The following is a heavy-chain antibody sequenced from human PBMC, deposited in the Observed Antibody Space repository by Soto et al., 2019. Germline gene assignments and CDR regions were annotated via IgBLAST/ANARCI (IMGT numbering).Heavy chain of an antibody. V-gene: IGHV4-39*01. Sequence: SETLSLPCTVSGGSISSSSYYWGWIRQPPGKGLEWIGSIYYSGSTYYNPSLKSRVTISVDTSKNQFSLKLSSVTAADTAVYYCATGGDSGGYYYYMDVWGKAPTVTVSS. CDR3: ATGGDSGGYYYYMDV. CDR2: IYYSGST. D-gene: IGHD2-21*02. CDR1: GGSISSSSYY. J-gene: IGHJ6*03.